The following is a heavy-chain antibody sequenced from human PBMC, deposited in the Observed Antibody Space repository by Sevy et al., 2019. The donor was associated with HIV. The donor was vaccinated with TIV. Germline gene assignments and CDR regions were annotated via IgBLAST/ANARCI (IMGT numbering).Heavy chain of an antibody. Sequence: GGYLRLSCAASGFTFSSYGMHWVRQAPGKGLEWVAVIWYDGSNKYYVDSVKGRFTISRDNSKNTLYLQMNSLRADDTALYYCARDCSGARCSATGAFDIWGQGTLVTVSS. CDR3: ARDCSGARCSATGAFDI. J-gene: IGHJ3*02. V-gene: IGHV3-33*01. CDR1: GFTFSSYG. CDR2: IWYDGSNK. D-gene: IGHD2-15*01.